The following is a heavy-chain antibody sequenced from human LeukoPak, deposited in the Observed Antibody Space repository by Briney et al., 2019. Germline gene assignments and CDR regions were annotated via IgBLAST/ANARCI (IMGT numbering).Heavy chain of an antibody. CDR2: ISDSGDYT. CDR1: EFTFCSYA. CDR3: AKDTSIGKYCTSGVCSPFDY. D-gene: IGHD2-8*01. Sequence: GGSLRLSCAGSEFTFCSYAMSWVRQAPGKGLEWVSAISDSGDYTYYADSVKGRFTISRDNSKNTLYLHVNSLRAEDTAVYYCAKDTSIGKYCTSGVCSPFDYWGQGTLVTVSS. J-gene: IGHJ4*02. V-gene: IGHV3-23*01.